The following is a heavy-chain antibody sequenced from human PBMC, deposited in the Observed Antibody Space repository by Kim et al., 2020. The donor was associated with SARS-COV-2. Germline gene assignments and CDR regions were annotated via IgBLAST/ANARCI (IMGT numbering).Heavy chain of an antibody. CDR3: TSSVLATILEFDY. J-gene: IGHJ4*02. D-gene: IGHD5-12*01. CDR2: IRSKANSYAT. Sequence: GGSLRLSCAASGFTFSGSAMHWVRQASGKGLEWVGRIRSKANSYATAYAASVKGRFTISRDDSKNTAYLQMNSLKTEDTAVYYCTSSVLATILEFDYWGQGTLVTVSS. CDR1: GFTFSGSA. V-gene: IGHV3-73*01.